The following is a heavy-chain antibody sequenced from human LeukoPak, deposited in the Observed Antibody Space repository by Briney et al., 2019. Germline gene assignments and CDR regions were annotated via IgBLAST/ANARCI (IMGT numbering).Heavy chain of an antibody. CDR1: GGSISDYF. J-gene: IGHJ6*03. CDR2: VFYNGST. CDR3: ARLGGYNWNPRHYYFYYMDV. V-gene: IGHV4-59*08. Sequence: SETLSLTCTVSGGSISDYFWSWIRQPPGKGLEWVGYVFYNGSTNYNPSLKSRVTVSVDTSKNQFSLKLTSVTAADTAMYFCARLGGYNWNPRHYYFYYMDVWGKGTTVTVSS. D-gene: IGHD1-20*01.